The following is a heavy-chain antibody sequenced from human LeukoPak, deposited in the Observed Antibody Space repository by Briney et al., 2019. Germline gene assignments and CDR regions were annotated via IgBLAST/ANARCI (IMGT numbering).Heavy chain of an antibody. D-gene: IGHD4-23*01. J-gene: IGHJ5*02. CDR2: ISAYNGNT. V-gene: IGHV1-18*01. Sequence: GASVKVSCKASGYTFTSNGISWVRQAPGQGLEWMGWISAYNGNTNYAQKLQGRVTMTTDTSTSTAYMELRSLRSDDTAVYYCARSRSTVVTSDGWFDPWGQGTLVTVSS. CDR1: GYTFTSNG. CDR3: ARSRSTVVTSDGWFDP.